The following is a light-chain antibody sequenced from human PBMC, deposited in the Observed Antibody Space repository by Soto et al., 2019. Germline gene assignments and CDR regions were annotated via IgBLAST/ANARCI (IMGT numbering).Light chain of an antibody. CDR1: SSDVGGYNY. V-gene: IGLV2-14*01. Sequence: QSALTQPASVSGSPGQSITISCTGTSSDVGGYNYVSWYQQHPGKAPKLMIYDVSNRPSGVSNRFSGSKSGNTASLTISGLQAEDGADYYCRSYTSSSTLYVSGTGNKLTDL. J-gene: IGLJ1*01. CDR3: RSYTSSSTLYV. CDR2: DVS.